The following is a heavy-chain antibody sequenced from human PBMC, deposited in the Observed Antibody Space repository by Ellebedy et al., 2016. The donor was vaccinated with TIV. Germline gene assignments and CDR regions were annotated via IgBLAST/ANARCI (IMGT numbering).Heavy chain of an antibody. D-gene: IGHD6-13*01. CDR3: ATVGVLAAAGTCDY. J-gene: IGHJ4*02. V-gene: IGHV3-11*01. CDR2: ISSSGGTTI. CDR1: GFTFSDYY. Sequence: GESLKISCVASGFTFSDYYMSWIRQAPGKGLEWVSYISSSGGTTISYAESVKGRFTVSRDDAQSSLYLQMNSLRVEDTAVYYCATVGVLAAAGTCDYWGQGTLVAVSS.